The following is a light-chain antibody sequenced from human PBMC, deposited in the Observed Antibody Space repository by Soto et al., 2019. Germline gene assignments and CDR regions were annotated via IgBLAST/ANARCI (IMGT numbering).Light chain of an antibody. CDR2: ASS. CDR1: QSISSW. CDR3: HQAYSFPWT. Sequence: DIQMTQSPSTLSASVGDRVAITCRASQSISSWLAWYQQKPGKAPKLLIFASSSLQTGVPSRFSGSASGTDFTLTIDNLQPEDFATYFCHQAYSFPWTFGQGTKVDIK. J-gene: IGKJ1*01. V-gene: IGKV1-12*01.